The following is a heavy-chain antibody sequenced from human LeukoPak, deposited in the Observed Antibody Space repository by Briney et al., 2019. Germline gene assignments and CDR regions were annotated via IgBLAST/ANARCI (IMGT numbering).Heavy chain of an antibody. CDR2: ISDDGIKI. J-gene: IGHJ5*02. CDR1: GFTFSNYG. CDR3: GKGPGYSVYDNLPHH. V-gene: IGHV3-30*19. D-gene: IGHD5/OR15-5a*01. Sequence: PGGSLRLPCAASGFTFSNYGMHWVRQAPGKGLEWVAVISDDGIKIYYGDSVKGRFTISRDNSKNTPNLQMDSLRADDTAVYYCGKGPGYSVYDNLPHHWGQGTLVTVSS.